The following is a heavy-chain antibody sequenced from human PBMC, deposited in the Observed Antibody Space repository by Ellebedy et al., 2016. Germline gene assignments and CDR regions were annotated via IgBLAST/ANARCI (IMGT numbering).Heavy chain of an antibody. CDR3: ARLPSSWYSGRDY. Sequence: SETLSLTXAVSGGSISSSNWWSWVRQPPGKGLEWIGEIYHSGSTNYNPSLKSRVTISVDKSKSQFSLKLSSVTAADTAVYYCARLPSSWYSGRDYWGQGILVTVSS. CDR1: GGSISSSNW. J-gene: IGHJ4*02. CDR2: IYHSGST. V-gene: IGHV4-4*02. D-gene: IGHD6-13*01.